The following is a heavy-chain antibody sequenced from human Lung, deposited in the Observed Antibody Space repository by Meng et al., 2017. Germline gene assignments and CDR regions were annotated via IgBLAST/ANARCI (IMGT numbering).Heavy chain of an antibody. CDR1: EFTFSDYS. J-gene: IGHJ4*02. V-gene: IGHV3-21*01. Sequence: EVQLVESGGGLVKPGGSLRLSCAASEFTFSDYSMNWVRQAPGKGLEWVSFISNTGKYIYHADSVKGRFTISRDNAKNSLYLQINSLRAEDTAVYYCARGSYQPLLLSALDYWGQGTLVTVSS. CDR2: ISNTGKYI. CDR3: ARGSYQPLLLSALDY. D-gene: IGHD2-15*01.